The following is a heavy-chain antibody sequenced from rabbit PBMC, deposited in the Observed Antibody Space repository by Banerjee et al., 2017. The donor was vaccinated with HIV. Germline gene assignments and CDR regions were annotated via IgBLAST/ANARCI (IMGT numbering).Heavy chain of an antibody. CDR1: GFDLSSYYY. CDR2: IYTRSGST. CDR3: ARGEYTYGYADYVYDYYFKL. D-gene: IGHD6-1*01. Sequence: QEQLEESGGGLVQPEGSLTLTCKASGFDLSSYYYMCWVRQAPGKGLELIACIYTRSGSTYYASWAKGRFTISKTSSTTVTLQMTSLTAADTATYFCARGEYTYGYADYVYDYYFKLWGPGTLVTVS. V-gene: IGHV1S45*01. J-gene: IGHJ4*01.